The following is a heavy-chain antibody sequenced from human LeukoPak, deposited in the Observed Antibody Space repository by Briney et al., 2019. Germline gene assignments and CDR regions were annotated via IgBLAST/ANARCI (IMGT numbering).Heavy chain of an antibody. CDR3: ARGGDWVTATYFDY. CDR2: INHSGST. Sequence: SETLSLTCAVYGGSFSGYYWSWLRQPPGKGLEWIGEINHSGSTNYNPSLRSRVTISVDTSKNQFSLKLSSVTAADTAVYYCARGGDWVTATYFDYWGQGTLVTVSS. CDR1: GGSFSGYY. V-gene: IGHV4-34*01. D-gene: IGHD2-21*02. J-gene: IGHJ4*02.